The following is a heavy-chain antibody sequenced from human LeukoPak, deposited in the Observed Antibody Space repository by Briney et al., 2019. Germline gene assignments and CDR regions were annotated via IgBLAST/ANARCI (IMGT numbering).Heavy chain of an antibody. J-gene: IGHJ4*02. CDR2: ISWNSGSI. CDR3: AKGYYYDSGGQIDY. D-gene: IGHD3-22*01. V-gene: IGHV3-9*03. CDR1: GFTFDDYA. Sequence: GGSLRLSCAASGFTFDDYAMHWVRQAPGKGLEWVSGISWNSGSIGYADSVKGRFTISRGNAKNSLYLQMNSLRAEDMALYYCAKGYYYDSGGQIDYWGQGTLVTVSS.